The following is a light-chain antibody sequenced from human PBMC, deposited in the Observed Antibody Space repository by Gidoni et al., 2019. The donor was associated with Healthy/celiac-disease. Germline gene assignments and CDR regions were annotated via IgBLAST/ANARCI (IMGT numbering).Light chain of an antibody. V-gene: IGLV2-23*02. CDR1: SSDVGSYNL. Sequence: QSALTPPASVSWSPGQSITISCTGTSSDVGSYNLVSWYQQHPGKAPKLMIYEVSKRPSGVSNRFSGSKSGNTASLTISGLQAEDEADYYCCSYAGSYVFGTGTKVTVL. CDR2: EVS. CDR3: CSYAGSYV. J-gene: IGLJ1*01.